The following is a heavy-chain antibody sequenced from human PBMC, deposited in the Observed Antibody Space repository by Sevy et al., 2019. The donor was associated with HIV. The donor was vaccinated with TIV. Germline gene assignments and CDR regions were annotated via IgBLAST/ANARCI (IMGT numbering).Heavy chain of an antibody. CDR1: GFTFSDYY. J-gene: IGHJ4*02. CDR2: ISSSSSYT. CDR3: ARAQTSYDSSGYPFDY. V-gene: IGHV3-11*06. Sequence: GSRRLSCAASGFTFSDYYMSWIRQAPGKGLEWVSYISSSSSYTNYADSVKGRFTISRDNAKNSLYLQMNSLRAEDTAVYYCARAQTSYDSSGYPFDYWGQGTLVTVSS. D-gene: IGHD3-22*01.